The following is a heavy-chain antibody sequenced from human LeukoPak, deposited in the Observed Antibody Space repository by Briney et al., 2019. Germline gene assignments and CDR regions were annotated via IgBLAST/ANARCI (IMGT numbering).Heavy chain of an antibody. V-gene: IGHV3-11*04. D-gene: IGHD2-21*02. J-gene: IGHJ4*02. CDR1: GFTFSDYY. Sequence: PGRSLRLSCAASGFTFSDYYMSWIRQAPGKGLEWVSYISSSGSTIYYADSVKGRFTISRDNSKNTLYLQMNSLRAEDTAVYYCARVYCGGDCGFDYWGQGTLVTVSS. CDR3: ARVYCGGDCGFDY. CDR2: ISSSGSTI.